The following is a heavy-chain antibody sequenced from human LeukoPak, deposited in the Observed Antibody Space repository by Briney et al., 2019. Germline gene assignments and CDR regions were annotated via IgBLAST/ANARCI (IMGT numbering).Heavy chain of an antibody. D-gene: IGHD3-16*01. CDR2: ISKSGGST. V-gene: IGHV3-23*01. CDR1: GFTFSTYA. Sequence: GGSLRLSCAASGFTFSTYAMDWVRQAPGKGLEWVSAISKSGGSTYSADSVKGRFTISRDNSKNTLYLQMNSLRAEDTAVYYCATDGGSFDGSTRLDYWGQGTLVTVSS. CDR3: ATDGGSFDGSTRLDY. J-gene: IGHJ4*02.